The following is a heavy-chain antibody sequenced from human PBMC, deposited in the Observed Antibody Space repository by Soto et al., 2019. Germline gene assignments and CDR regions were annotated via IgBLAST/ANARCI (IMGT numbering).Heavy chain of an antibody. CDR1: GASISSGDSY. CDR2: IYYTGST. CDR3: ASSREYSTYGLRFGY. V-gene: IGHV4-30-4*01. D-gene: IGHD3-16*01. J-gene: IGHJ4*02. Sequence: QVQLQESGPGLVKPSQTLSLTCTVSGASISSGDSYWSWIRQPPGKGLEWIGYIYYTGSTYYNPSLKSRLTISLDTSKSQFSLKLSPVTAADTAVFYCASSREYSTYGLRFGYWGQGILVTVSS.